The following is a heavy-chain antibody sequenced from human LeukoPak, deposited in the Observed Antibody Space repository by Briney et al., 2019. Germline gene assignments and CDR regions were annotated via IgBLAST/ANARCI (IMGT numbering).Heavy chain of an antibody. CDR1: GYTFTGYY. D-gene: IGHD1-26*01. Sequence: ASVKVSCKASGYTFTGYYMHWVRQAPGQGLEWMGWINPNNGDTKYAQKFQGRVTMTTDTSISTAYMELSRLKCDDTAVYYCARDQIMGNTSYNWFEPWGQGTQVTVSS. J-gene: IGHJ5*02. CDR3: ARDQIMGNTSYNWFEP. CDR2: INPNNGDT. V-gene: IGHV1-2*02.